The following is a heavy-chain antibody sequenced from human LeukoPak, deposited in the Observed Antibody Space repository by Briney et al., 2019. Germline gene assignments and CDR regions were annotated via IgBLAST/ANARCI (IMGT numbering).Heavy chain of an antibody. CDR2: IYYAGNT. J-gene: IGHJ4*02. CDR1: GYSITTYY. Sequence: SETLSLTCTVSGYSITTYYWSWIRQPPGKGLEWIAYIYYAGNTNYNPSLKSRVTISVDTSKNQISLKLSSVTAADTAVYYCATAPHTYYFDYWGQGTLVTVSS. CDR3: ATAPHTYYFDY. V-gene: IGHV4-59*01.